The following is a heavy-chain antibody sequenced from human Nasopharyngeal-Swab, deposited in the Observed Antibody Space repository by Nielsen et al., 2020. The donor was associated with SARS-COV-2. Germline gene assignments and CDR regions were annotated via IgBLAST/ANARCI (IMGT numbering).Heavy chain of an antibody. CDR3: AISSGYYYPGFDY. CDR2: ISSGGSTI. Sequence: GESLKIPCAASGFTFSDYYMSWIRQAPGKGLEWVSYISSGGSTIYYADSVKGRFTISRDNAKNSLYLQMNSLRAEDTAVYYCAISSGYYYPGFDYWGQGTLVTVSS. D-gene: IGHD3-22*01. V-gene: IGHV3-11*01. CDR1: GFTFSDYY. J-gene: IGHJ4*02.